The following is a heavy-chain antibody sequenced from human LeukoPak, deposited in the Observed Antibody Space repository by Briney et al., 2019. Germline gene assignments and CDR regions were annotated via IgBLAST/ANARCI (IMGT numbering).Heavy chain of an antibody. D-gene: IGHD3-9*01. CDR1: SYTFTNYA. J-gene: IGHJ3*02. CDR2: ISAYNGNT. V-gene: IGHV1-18*01. Sequence: EASVKVSCKASSYTFTNYAISWVRQAPGQGLEWMGWISAYNGNTNYAQKLQGRVTMTTDTSTSTAYMELRSLRSDDTAMYYCARGNYDILTGPRRTDAFDIWGQGTMVTVSS. CDR3: ARGNYDILTGPRRTDAFDI.